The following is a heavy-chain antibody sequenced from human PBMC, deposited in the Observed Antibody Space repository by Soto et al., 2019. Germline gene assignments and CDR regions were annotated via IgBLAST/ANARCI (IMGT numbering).Heavy chain of an antibody. V-gene: IGHV3-49*04. Sequence: PGGSLRLSCTASGFTFGDYAMSWVRQAPGKGLEWVGFIRSKAYGGTTEYAASVKGRFTISRDDSKSIAYLQMNSLKTEDTAVYYCNRDVILGGFDYWGQGTLVTVSS. CDR3: NRDVILGGFDY. CDR1: GFTFGDYA. J-gene: IGHJ4*02. D-gene: IGHD2-15*01. CDR2: IRSKAYGGTT.